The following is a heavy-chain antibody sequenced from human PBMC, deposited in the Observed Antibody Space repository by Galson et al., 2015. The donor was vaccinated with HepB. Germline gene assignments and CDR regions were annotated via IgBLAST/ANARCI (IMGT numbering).Heavy chain of an antibody. J-gene: IGHJ4*02. CDR1: GGSISSSSYY. CDR3: AGSTTVVTQANDDY. Sequence: ETLSLTCTVSGGSISSSSYYWGWIRQPPGKGLEWIGSIYYSGSTYYNPSLKSRVTISVDTSKNQFSLKLSSVTAADTAVYYCAGSTTVVTQANDDYWGQGTLVTVSS. V-gene: IGHV4-39*01. D-gene: IGHD4-23*01. CDR2: IYYSGST.